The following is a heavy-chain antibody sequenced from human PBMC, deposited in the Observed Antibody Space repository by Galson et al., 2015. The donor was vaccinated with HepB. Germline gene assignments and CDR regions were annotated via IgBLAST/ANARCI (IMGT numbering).Heavy chain of an antibody. V-gene: IGHV3-72*01. CDR1: GFTFSDHY. J-gene: IGHJ4*02. D-gene: IGHD5-24*01. CDR3: ARVPIDGYSYDY. Sequence: SLRLSCATSGFTFSDHYMDWVRQAPGKGLEWVGRSRNRANSYTTNYAASARGRFTISRGDSDNSLHLQMDSLRAEDTALYFCARVPIDGYSYDYWGQGTLVTVAS. CDR2: SRNRANSYTT.